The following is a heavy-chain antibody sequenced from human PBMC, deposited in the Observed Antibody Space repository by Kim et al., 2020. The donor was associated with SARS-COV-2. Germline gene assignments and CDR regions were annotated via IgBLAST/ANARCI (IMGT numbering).Heavy chain of an antibody. CDR1: GFTFNNAW. D-gene: IGHD6-19*01. CDR3: TCYKLIAVAGREDY. V-gene: IGHV3-15*01. J-gene: IGHJ4*02. CDR2: IKSKADDGTT. Sequence: GGSLRLSCAASGFTFNNAWMSWVRQAPGKGLEWVGRIKSKADDGTTDYAAPVKGRFTISRDDSKNTVYLQMNSLKPEDTAVYYCTCYKLIAVAGREDYWGQGTLVTVSS.